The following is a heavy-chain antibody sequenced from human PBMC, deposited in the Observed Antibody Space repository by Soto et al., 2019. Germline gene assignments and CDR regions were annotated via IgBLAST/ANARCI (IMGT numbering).Heavy chain of an antibody. CDR1: GFTFDDHG. Sequence: EVQLVESGGNVVRPGGSLRLSCAASGFTFDDHGMNWVRQAPGKGLEWVSGLNWDGSNTGYADSVKGRFTISRDNAKNSLYLQMNSLRAEDTAFYYFARGFSGDGYYFDYWGQGTLVTVSS. CDR3: ARGFSGDGYYFDY. J-gene: IGHJ4*02. D-gene: IGHD4-17*01. CDR2: LNWDGSNT. V-gene: IGHV3-20*04.